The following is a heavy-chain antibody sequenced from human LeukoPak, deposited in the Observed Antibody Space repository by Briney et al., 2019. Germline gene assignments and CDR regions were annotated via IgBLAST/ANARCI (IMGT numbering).Heavy chain of an antibody. CDR1: GFTFSSYA. V-gene: IGHV3-23*01. CDR2: ISGSGGNT. J-gene: IGHJ3*02. CDR3: AKDRGPYCSSTSCYRDAFDI. D-gene: IGHD2-2*01. Sequence: GGSLRLSCAASGFTFSSYAMSWVRQAPGKGLEWVSAISGSGGNTYYADSVKGRFTISRDNSKNTLYLQMNSLRAEDTAVYYCAKDRGPYCSSTSCYRDAFDIWGQGTMVTVSS.